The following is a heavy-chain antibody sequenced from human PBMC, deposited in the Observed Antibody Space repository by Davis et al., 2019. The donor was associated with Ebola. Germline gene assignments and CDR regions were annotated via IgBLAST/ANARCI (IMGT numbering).Heavy chain of an antibody. CDR3: ATEGSSSEFDS. V-gene: IGHV1-69*13. D-gene: IGHD6-13*01. CDR2: IITNFATT. Sequence: SVKVSCKASGYTFTSYAMNWVRQAPGQGLEWMGGIITNFATTNSAQRFQGRVTFAADEYSSTAYMDLNSLRPDDTAIYFCATEGSSSEFDSWGQGTLVTVSS. CDR1: GYTFTSYA. J-gene: IGHJ4*01.